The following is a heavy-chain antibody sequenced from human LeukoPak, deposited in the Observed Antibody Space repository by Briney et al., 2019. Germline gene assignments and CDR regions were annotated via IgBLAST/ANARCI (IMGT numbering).Heavy chain of an antibody. CDR1: GGSMSSYC. Sequence: SETLSLTCTVSGGSMSSYCWSWIRQPPGKGLEWIGYIYYSGSTNYNTSLKSRVSISVDTYKTQFSLKLSSVTAADTAVYYCARVPYSSSWYGVTYYYYGMDVWGKGTTVTVSS. V-gene: IGHV4-59*01. J-gene: IGHJ6*04. D-gene: IGHD6-13*01. CDR2: IYYSGST. CDR3: ARVPYSSSWYGVTYYYYGMDV.